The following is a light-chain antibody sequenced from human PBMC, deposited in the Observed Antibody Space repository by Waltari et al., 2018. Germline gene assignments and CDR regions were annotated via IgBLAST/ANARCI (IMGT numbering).Light chain of an antibody. CDR1: SRDIVDYVY. CDR3: SSYGGDNNYL. J-gene: IGLJ1*01. V-gene: IGLV2-8*01. Sequence: QSALTQPPSASGSPGQSVTISCTGPSRDIVDYVYVSWYQQYPGKPPKLLIYEVRKRPSGVPDRFSGSKSGNTASLTVSGLQAEDEADYYCSSYGGDNNYLFGTGTAVTVL. CDR2: EVR.